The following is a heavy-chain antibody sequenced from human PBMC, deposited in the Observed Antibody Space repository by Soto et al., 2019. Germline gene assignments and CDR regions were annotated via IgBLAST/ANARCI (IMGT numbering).Heavy chain of an antibody. D-gene: IGHD5-18*01. J-gene: IGHJ5*02. CDR1: GGTFSNYA. Sequence: SVKVSCKASGGTFSNYALTWARQAPGQGLEWMGGIIPLSGTPNYAQKFQGRVTITADKSTTTVYMELSSLRSEDTAVYYCTRGIQLWSWGQGALVTVSS. CDR3: TRGIQLWS. CDR2: IIPLSGTP. V-gene: IGHV1-69*06.